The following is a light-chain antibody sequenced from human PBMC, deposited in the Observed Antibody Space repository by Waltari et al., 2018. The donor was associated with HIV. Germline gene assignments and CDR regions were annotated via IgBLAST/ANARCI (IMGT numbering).Light chain of an antibody. CDR1: TNNVGTYNY. V-gene: IGLV2-11*01. J-gene: IGLJ2*01. CDR2: DVD. CDR3: CSYGGSWSFV. Sequence: QSALTQPRSVSGSPGQSVTISCAGSTNNVGTYNYVSWYHQKSGEAPRLILYDVDHRPSGVPVRCSGARSGDTASLTISGLQAEDEGDFYCCSYGGSWSFVFGGGTRVTVL.